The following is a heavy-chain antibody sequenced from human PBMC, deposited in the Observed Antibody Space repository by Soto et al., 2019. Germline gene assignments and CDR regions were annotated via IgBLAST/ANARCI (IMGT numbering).Heavy chain of an antibody. CDR2: IIPIFGTA. V-gene: IGHV1-69*13. CDR3: SSRYCTNGVCYWGLDP. D-gene: IGHD2-8*01. Sequence: SLKVSCKASGGTFSSYAISGLRQAPGQGLEWMGGIIPIFGTANYAQNFQCRVTITADESTSTAYMELSSRRSEDTAVYYCSSRYCTNGVCYWGLDPWGQRTLVTXYS. CDR1: GGTFSSYA. J-gene: IGHJ5*02.